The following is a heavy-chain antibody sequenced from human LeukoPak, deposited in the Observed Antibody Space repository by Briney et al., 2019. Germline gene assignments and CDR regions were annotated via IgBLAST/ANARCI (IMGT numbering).Heavy chain of an antibody. D-gene: IGHD1-26*01. CDR1: GFTFNTYT. V-gene: IGHV3-21*01. Sequence: GRSLRLSCAASGFTFNTYTMNWVRQAPGQGLEWVSSISSGTSYIYYADSVKGRFTISRDNAKNSLYLQMNSLRAEDTAVYYCARDPTSSWETAFDIWGQGTMVTVSS. CDR2: ISSGTSYI. CDR3: ARDPTSSWETAFDI. J-gene: IGHJ3*02.